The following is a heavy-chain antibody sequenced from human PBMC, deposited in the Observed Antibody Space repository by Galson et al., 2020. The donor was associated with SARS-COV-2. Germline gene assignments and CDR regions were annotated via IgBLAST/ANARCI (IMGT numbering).Heavy chain of an antibody. Sequence: SETLSLTCTVSGGSISSGGYYWSWIRQHPGTGLEWIGYIYYSGSTYYNPSLKSRVTISVDTSKNQFSLKLSSVTAADTAVYYCARGYYDSSGYDHFDYWGQGTLVTVSS. CDR1: GGSISSGGYY. J-gene: IGHJ4*02. CDR3: ARGYYDSSGYDHFDY. D-gene: IGHD3-22*01. CDR2: IYYSGST. V-gene: IGHV4-31*03.